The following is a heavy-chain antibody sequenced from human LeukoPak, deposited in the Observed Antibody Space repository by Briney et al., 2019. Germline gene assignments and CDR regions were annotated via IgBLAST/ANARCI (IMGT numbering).Heavy chain of an antibody. V-gene: IGHV4-34*01. Sequence: SETLSLTCAVYGGSFSGYYGGWIRQPPRRGLEYIGEINDGGSTNYNPSLKSRVTISLDTSKNQFSLRLTSVTAADTAVYYCALMGDQRPSVPWGQGTLVTVSS. D-gene: IGHD2-8*01. CDR2: INDGGST. J-gene: IGHJ4*02. CDR3: ALMGDQRPSVP. CDR1: GGSFSGYY.